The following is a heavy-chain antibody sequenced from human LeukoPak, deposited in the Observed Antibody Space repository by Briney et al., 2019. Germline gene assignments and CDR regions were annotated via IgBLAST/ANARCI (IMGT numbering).Heavy chain of an antibody. D-gene: IGHD2-8*01. CDR3: ARRNVSLCTKTSFLFDS. CDR2: ITGGGTYT. CDR1: GFTFSAYA. V-gene: IGHV3-23*01. J-gene: IGHJ4*02. Sequence: AGSLNFSSSASGFTFSAYALSWVRPAQGLGLMWVSTITGGGTYTAYADSRKVRFTTARYSCTDEVYLQMNSLGAKDTSVYYSARRNVSLCTKTSFLFDSCGQGTLVTVSS.